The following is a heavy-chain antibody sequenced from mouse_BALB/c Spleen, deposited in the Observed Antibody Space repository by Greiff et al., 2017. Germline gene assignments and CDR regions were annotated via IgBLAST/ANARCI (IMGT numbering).Heavy chain of an antibody. D-gene: IGHD2-1*01. CDR3: AGGNYPLYAMDY. V-gene: IGHV1-80*01. Sequence: QVQLQQSGAELVRPGSSVKISCKASGYAFSSYWMNWVKQRPGQGLEWIGQIYPGDGDTNYNGKFKGKATLTADKSSSTAYMQLSSLTSEDSAVYFCAGGNYPLYAMDYWGQGTSVTVSS. CDR1: GYAFSSYW. J-gene: IGHJ4*01. CDR2: IYPGDGDT.